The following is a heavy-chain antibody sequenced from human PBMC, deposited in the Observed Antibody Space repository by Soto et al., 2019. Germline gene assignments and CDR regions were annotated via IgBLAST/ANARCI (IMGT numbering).Heavy chain of an antibody. CDR2: VHYSGNT. J-gene: IGHJ3*02. V-gene: IGHV4-59*01. CDR1: GGSIISYF. Sequence: SETLSLTCTVSGGSIISYFWTWIRQSPGKGLQWIGYVHYSGNTNYNPSLKSRVTMSVDTSRNQFSLRLTSVTAADTAVYYCARMNQLAPKRNAFDIWGQGTMVTVS. CDR3: ARMNQLAPKRNAFDI. D-gene: IGHD1-1*01.